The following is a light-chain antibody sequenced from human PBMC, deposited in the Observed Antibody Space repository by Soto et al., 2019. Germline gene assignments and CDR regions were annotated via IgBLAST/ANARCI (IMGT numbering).Light chain of an antibody. Sequence: EIVLTQSPGTLSLSPGERATLSCRASQSVSNNYLAWYQQKPGQAPRLLIYGASNRATGIPDRFSGSGSGTDFTLTVDSLQTEDFGVYYCQQYNVWPQTFGQGTKVDIK. CDR2: GAS. V-gene: IGKV3-20*01. CDR1: QSVSNNY. CDR3: QQYNVWPQT. J-gene: IGKJ1*01.